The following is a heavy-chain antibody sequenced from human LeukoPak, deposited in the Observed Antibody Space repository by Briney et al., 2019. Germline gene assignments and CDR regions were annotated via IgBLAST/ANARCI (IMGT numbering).Heavy chain of an antibody. CDR3: VFGYYYDSGSQYNWFDT. Sequence: GGSLRLSCAASGFTFSIYAMSWVRQAPGKGLVWVSRINTDGGSTTYADSVKGRFTISRDNAKNTLYLQMNSLRAEDTAVYYCVFGYYYDSGSQYNWFDTGGQGTLVTVSS. CDR2: INTDGGST. CDR1: GFTFSIYA. V-gene: IGHV3-74*01. D-gene: IGHD3-10*01. J-gene: IGHJ5*02.